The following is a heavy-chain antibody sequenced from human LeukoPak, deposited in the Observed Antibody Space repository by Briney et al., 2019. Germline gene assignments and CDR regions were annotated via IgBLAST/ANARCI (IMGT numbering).Heavy chain of an antibody. Sequence: PGGSLRLSCAASGFSFSDYSMNWVRQAPGKGLEWVSTINDRGTGTYYADSVKGRFTISRDNSKNTLSLQMNSLRAEDTAVYYCAKGLKTAVGPYMGYHYYMDVWGKGTTVTVSS. V-gene: IGHV3-23*01. CDR3: AKGLKTAVGPYMGYHYYMDV. J-gene: IGHJ6*03. CDR2: INDRGTGT. D-gene: IGHD5-18*01. CDR1: GFSFSDYS.